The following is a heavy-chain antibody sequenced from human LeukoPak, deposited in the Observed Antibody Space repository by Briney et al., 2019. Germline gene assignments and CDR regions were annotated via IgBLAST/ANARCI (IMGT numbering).Heavy chain of an antibody. Sequence: PGGSLRLSCAASGFTFTSYWMNWVRQAPGKGLEWLAYIDQDGRDISYLDSVKGRFTIARDNAKNSLILQMNSLRTEDTAVYYCATGHGRSGSNCWGQGTLVTVSS. D-gene: IGHD1-26*01. CDR2: IDQDGRDI. CDR3: ATGHGRSGSNC. V-gene: IGHV3-7*01. J-gene: IGHJ4*02. CDR1: GFTFTSYW.